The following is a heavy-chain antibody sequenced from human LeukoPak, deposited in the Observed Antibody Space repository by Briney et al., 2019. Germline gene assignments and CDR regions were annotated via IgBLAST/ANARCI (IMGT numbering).Heavy chain of an antibody. CDR3: AKSDSSSWWDYYFDY. Sequence: GGSLRLSCAASGFTFSSYAMSWVRQAPGKGLEWVSAISGSGGSTYYADSVKGRFTISRDNSKNTLYLQVNSLRVEDTAVYYCAKSDSSSWWDYYFDYWGQGTLVTVSS. D-gene: IGHD6-13*01. CDR1: GFTFSSYA. J-gene: IGHJ4*02. V-gene: IGHV3-23*01. CDR2: ISGSGGST.